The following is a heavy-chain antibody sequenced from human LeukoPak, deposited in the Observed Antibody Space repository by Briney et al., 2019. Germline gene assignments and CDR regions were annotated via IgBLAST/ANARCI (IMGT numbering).Heavy chain of an antibody. D-gene: IGHD6-19*01. CDR2: ISNSGGGT. J-gene: IGHJ4*02. Sequence: PGGSLRLSCAASGFTFSSYAMNWVCQAPGKGLEWVSGISNSGGGTYYADSVKGRFTISRDNSKNTLYLQMNSLRVEDTAVYYCAKWRLVPRDPFDYWGQGTLVTVSS. CDR1: GFTFSSYA. CDR3: AKWRLVPRDPFDY. V-gene: IGHV3-23*01.